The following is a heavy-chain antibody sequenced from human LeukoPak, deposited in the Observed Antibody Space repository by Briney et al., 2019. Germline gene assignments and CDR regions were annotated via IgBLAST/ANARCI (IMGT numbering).Heavy chain of an antibody. V-gene: IGHV3-30*03. CDR3: ARARGYYYGMDV. J-gene: IGHJ6*02. CDR1: GFTFSSYG. CDR2: ISYDGSNK. Sequence: PGGSLRLSCAASGFTFSSYGMHWVRQAPGKGLEWVAVISYDGSNKYYADSVKGRFTISRDNSKNTLYLQMNSLRAEDTAVYYCARARGYYYGMDVWGQGTTVTVSS.